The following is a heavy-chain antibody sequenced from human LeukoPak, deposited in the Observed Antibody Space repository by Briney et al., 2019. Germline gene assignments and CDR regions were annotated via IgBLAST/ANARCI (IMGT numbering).Heavy chain of an antibody. CDR2: IKQDGGEK. D-gene: IGHD1-26*01. CDR1: GFAFSSYW. Sequence: GGSLRLSCVASGFAFSSYWMSWVRQAPGKGLEWVANIKQDGGEKYYVDSVKGRFTISRDNAKSSLFLQMNSLRVEDTAVYYCARLGGSYYTHWGQGTLVTVSS. V-gene: IGHV3-7*01. J-gene: IGHJ4*02. CDR3: ARLGGSYYTH.